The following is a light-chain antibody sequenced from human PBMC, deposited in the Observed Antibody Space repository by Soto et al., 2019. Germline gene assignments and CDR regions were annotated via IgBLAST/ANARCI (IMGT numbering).Light chain of an antibody. CDR2: DAS. Sequence: IVLTQSPATLSVSPGERVTLSCRASQSASNYLAWYQQKPGQAPRLLIYDASSRATGIPARFSGGGSGTDFTLTISSLETEDFAVYYCQQRSNWPPTFGQGTKLEIK. V-gene: IGKV3-11*01. J-gene: IGKJ2*01. CDR1: QSASNY. CDR3: QQRSNWPPT.